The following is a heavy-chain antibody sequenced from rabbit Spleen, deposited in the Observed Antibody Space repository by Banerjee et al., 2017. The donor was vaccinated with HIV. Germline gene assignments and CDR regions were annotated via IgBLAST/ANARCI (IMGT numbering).Heavy chain of an antibody. CDR3: ARDGTGGSYFAL. J-gene: IGHJ4*01. D-gene: IGHD8-1*01. CDR1: GFSFSAGCY. Sequence: QEQLEESGGGLVQPEGSLTLTCTASGFSFSAGCYMCWVRQAPGKGLEWITCIYAGSSGITYYANWVNGRFSISRENAQNTVFLQMTSLTAADTATYFCARDGTGGSYFALWGPGTLVTVS. V-gene: IGHV1S45*01. CDR2: IYAGSSGIT.